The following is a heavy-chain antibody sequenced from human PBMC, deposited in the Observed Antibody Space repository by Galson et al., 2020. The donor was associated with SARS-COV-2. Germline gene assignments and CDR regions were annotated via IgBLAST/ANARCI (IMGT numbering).Heavy chain of an antibody. J-gene: IGHJ6*02. CDR1: GFAFSTYA. Sequence: GESLKISCAASGFAFSTYAMHWVRQAPGKGLEWVSGISGSAYSTYYADSVKGRFTISRDNSKNTLYLQLTSLRAEDTAVYYCAKEYTSSSSSKVYYYYGMDVWGQGTMVTVSS. D-gene: IGHD6-6*01. CDR3: AKEYTSSSSSKVYYYYGMDV. V-gene: IGHV3-23*01. CDR2: ISGSAYST.